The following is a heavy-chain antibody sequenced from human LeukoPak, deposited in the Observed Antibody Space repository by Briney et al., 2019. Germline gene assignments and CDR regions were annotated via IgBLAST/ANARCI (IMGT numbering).Heavy chain of an antibody. CDR3: AKLSVWDGSGNYDY. Sequence: QAGGSLRLSCGASGFTFSNYWMSWVRQVPGKGLEWVANIKQDGSERYYVDSVKGRFTISRDSSKNTLYLQMNSLRAEDTAVCYCAKLSVWDGSGNYDYWGQGTLVTVSS. CDR1: GFTFSNYW. CDR2: IKQDGSER. V-gene: IGHV3-7*03. J-gene: IGHJ4*02. D-gene: IGHD3-10*01.